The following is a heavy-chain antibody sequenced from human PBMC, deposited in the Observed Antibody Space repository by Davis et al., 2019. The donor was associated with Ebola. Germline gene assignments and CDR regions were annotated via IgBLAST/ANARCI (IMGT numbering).Heavy chain of an antibody. CDR1: AGSISPYY. CDR3: ASLGAIFGWDWFDP. V-gene: IGHV4-59*01. J-gene: IGHJ5*02. Sequence: MPSETLSLTCSVSAGSISPYYWNWIRQPPGKGLEWIGYIYYSGSTNYNPSLKSRVTISVDTSKNQFSLKLSSVTAADTAVYYCASLGAIFGWDWFDPWGQGTLVTVSS. CDR2: IYYSGST. D-gene: IGHD3-3*01.